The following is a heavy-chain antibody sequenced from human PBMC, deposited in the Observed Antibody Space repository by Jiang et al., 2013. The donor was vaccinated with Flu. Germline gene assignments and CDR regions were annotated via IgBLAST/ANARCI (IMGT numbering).Heavy chain of an antibody. Sequence: GSGLVKPSETLSLTCTVSGGSISSSSYYWGWIRQPPGKGLEWIGSIYYSGSTYYNPSLKSRVTISVDTSKNQFSLKLSSVTAADTAVYYCAAQDTAITRGYYYYGMDVWGQGTTVTVSS. V-gene: IGHV4-39*01. CDR1: GGSISSSSYY. D-gene: IGHD5-18*01. J-gene: IGHJ6*02. CDR2: IYYSGST. CDR3: AAQDTAITRGYYYYGMDV.